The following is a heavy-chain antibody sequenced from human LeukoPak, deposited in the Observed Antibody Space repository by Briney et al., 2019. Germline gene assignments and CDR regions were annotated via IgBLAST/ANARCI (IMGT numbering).Heavy chain of an antibody. D-gene: IGHD3-22*01. V-gene: IGHV4-31*03. CDR3: ARRYYDSSGYYYQH. CDR1: GGSISSGGYY. CDR2: IYYSGST. Sequence: SETLSLTCTVSGGSISSGGYYWSWIRQHPGKGLEWIGCIYYSGSTYYNPSLKSRVTISVDTSKNQFSLKLSSVTAADTAVHYCARRYYDSSGYYYQHWGQGTLVTVSS. J-gene: IGHJ1*01.